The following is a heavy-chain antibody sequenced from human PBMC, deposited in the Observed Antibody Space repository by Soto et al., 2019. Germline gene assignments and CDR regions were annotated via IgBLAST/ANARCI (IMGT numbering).Heavy chain of an antibody. J-gene: IGHJ3*02. V-gene: IGHV4-31*03. CDR3: ERSICLATDAFYS. CDR1: GGSISSGRYY. Sequence: QVQLQESGPGLVKPSQILSLTCTVSGGSISSGRYYWSWISQPPGKGLEWLGSIYYRGSTYYNPSIKSRISMSQDTSKNPFSLNLNSGTAADTALYYWERSICLATDAFYSWGQGTMVTVSS. CDR2: IYYRGST. D-gene: IGHD3-10*01.